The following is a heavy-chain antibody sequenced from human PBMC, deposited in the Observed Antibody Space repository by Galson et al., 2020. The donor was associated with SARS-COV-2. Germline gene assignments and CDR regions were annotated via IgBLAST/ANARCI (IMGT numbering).Heavy chain of an antibody. V-gene: IGHV4-59*08. Sequence: SETLSLTCSVSGGSIRGYSWSWIRQSPGKGLEWIGYIHYSGGTNYNPSLRSRVTISLDTSKNQFSLNLSSVTAADTAVYFCARRQTAASSYNWLDLWGQGTLVIVSS. D-gene: IGHD6-13*01. CDR2: IHYSGGT. CDR3: ARRQTAASSYNWLDL. J-gene: IGHJ5*02. CDR1: GGSIRGYS.